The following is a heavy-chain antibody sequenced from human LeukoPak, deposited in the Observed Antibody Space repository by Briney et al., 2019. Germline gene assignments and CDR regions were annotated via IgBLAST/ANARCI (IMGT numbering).Heavy chain of an antibody. J-gene: IGHJ6*03. CDR2: IFTSGNT. CDR3: AKLGVTMVRGVYYYYYMDV. Sequence: PSETLSLTCTVSGGSISSYYWSWIRQPPGKGLEWIGYIFTSGNTNYNPSLKSRVTISADTSKNQFSLKLNSVTAADTAVYFCAKLGVTMVRGVYYYYYMDVWGKGTTVTVSS. D-gene: IGHD3-10*01. V-gene: IGHV4-4*09. CDR1: GGSISSYY.